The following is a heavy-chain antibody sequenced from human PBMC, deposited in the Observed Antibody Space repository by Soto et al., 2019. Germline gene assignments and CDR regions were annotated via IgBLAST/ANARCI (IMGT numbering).Heavy chain of an antibody. J-gene: IGHJ4*02. V-gene: IGHV5-10-1*01. D-gene: IGHD3-10*01. Sequence: GESLKISCKGSGYSFTSYWISWVRQMPGKGLEWMGRIDPSDSYTYYSPSFQGHVTISADKSISTAYLQWSSLKASDTAMYYCARSLSGVVPFDYWGQGTLVTVSS. CDR2: IDPSDSYT. CDR1: GYSFTSYW. CDR3: ARSLSGVVPFDY.